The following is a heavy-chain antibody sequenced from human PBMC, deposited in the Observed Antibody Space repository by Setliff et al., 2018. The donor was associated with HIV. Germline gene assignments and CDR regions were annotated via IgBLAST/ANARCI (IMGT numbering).Heavy chain of an antibody. CDR2: INHSGST. CDR1: GGSFSGYY. CDR3: ARVPDLYSHDSNDYRIDAFDV. V-gene: IGHV4-34*01. Sequence: PSETLSLTCAVYGGSFSGYYWSWIRQPPGKGLEWIGEINHSGSTNYNPSLKGRVTMSVDTSKNQFSLKLSSVTAADTAVYYCARVPDLYSHDSNDYRIDAFDVWGQGTMVTVSS. J-gene: IGHJ3*01. D-gene: IGHD3-22*01.